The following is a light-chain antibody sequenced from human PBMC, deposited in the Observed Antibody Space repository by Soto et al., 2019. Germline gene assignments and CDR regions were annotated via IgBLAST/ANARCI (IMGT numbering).Light chain of an antibody. CDR3: QQRSNWPLT. J-gene: IGKJ4*01. CDR2: DAS. CDR1: QSVSSY. Sequence: EIVLTQSPATLSLSPGERASLSLMASQSVSSYLAWYQQKPGQAPRLLIYDASNRATGIPARFSGSGSGTDFTLTISSLEPEDFAVYYCQQRSNWPLTFGGGTKVDIK. V-gene: IGKV3-11*01.